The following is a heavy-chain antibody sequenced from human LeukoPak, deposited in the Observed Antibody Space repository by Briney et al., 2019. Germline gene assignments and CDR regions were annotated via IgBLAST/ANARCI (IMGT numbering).Heavy chain of an antibody. CDR1: GFTFDDYA. CDR2: LSWNGATV. J-gene: IGHJ4*02. D-gene: IGHD3-10*01. Sequence: GRSLRLSCAASGFTFDDYAMHWVRQAPGKGLEWVSGLSWNGATVGYADSVKGRFTISRDNTKNSLYLQMSSLKTEDTALYYCAKDIGIALRGATFENWGQGTLVTVSS. V-gene: IGHV3-9*01. CDR3: AKDIGIALRGATFEN.